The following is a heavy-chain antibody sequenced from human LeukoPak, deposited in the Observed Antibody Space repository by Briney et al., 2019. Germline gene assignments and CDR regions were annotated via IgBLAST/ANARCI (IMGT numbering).Heavy chain of an antibody. V-gene: IGHV1-24*01. CDR2: FDPEDGET. J-gene: IGHJ5*02. CDR1: GYTLTELS. D-gene: IGHD3-3*01. CDR3: AACITIFGVGYNWFDP. Sequence: ASVKVSCKVSGYTLTELSMHWVRQAPGKGLEWMGGFDPEDGETIYAQKFQGRVTMTEDTSTNTAYMELSSLRSEDTAVYYCAACITIFGVGYNWFDPWGQGTLVTVSS.